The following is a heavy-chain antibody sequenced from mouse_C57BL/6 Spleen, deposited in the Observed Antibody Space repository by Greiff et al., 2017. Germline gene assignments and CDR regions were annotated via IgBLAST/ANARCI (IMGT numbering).Heavy chain of an antibody. CDR1: GYAFSSSW. V-gene: IGHV1-82*01. CDR2: IYPGDGDT. Sequence: VQLQQSGPELVKPGASVKISCKASGYAFSSSWMNWVKQRPGKGLEWIGRIYPGDGDTNYNGKFKGKATLTADTSSSTAYMQLSSLTSEDSAVYFCARGVYFDYWGQGTTLTVSS. J-gene: IGHJ2*01. CDR3: ARGVYFDY.